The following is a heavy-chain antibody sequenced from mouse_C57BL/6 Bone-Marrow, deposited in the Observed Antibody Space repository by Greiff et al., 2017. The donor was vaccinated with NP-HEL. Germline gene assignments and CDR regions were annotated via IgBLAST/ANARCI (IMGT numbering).Heavy chain of an antibody. J-gene: IGHJ2*01. CDR1: GFTFSSYA. CDR2: ISDGGSYT. Sequence: EVKLVESGGGLVKPGGSLKLSCAASGFTFSSYAMSWVRQTPEKRLEWVATISDGGSYTYYPANVKGRFTISRDNAKNNLYLQMSHLKSEDTAMYYCARDNYGSSYSFDYWGQGTTLTVSS. CDR3: ARDNYGSSYSFDY. D-gene: IGHD1-1*01. V-gene: IGHV5-4*01.